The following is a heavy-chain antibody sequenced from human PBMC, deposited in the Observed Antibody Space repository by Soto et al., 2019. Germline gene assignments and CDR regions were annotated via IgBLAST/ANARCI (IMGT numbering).Heavy chain of an antibody. CDR1: GGSFSGYY. J-gene: IGHJ5*02. D-gene: IGHD6-6*01. Sequence: QVQLQQWGAGLLKPSETLSLTCAVYGGSFSGYYWSWIRQPPGKGLEWIGEINHSGSTNYTPSLKSRVTISVDTSKNQFSLKLSSVTAADTAVYYCARLSDARFSYPWGQGTLVTVSS. CDR3: ARLSDARFSYP. V-gene: IGHV4-34*01. CDR2: INHSGST.